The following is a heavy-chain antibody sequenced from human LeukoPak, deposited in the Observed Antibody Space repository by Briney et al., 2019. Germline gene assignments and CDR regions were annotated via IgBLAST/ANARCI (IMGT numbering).Heavy chain of an antibody. Sequence: GGSLRLSCAASGVAVSSSYMGWVRQAPGKGLEWVSIVYSDDIRYYVDSVKGRFSISRDTSRNTLYLQMNSLRAEDTAVYYCTRDSTTFRFGYWGQGTLVTVS. V-gene: IGHV3-53*01. CDR3: TRDSTTFRFGY. D-gene: IGHD4-11*01. CDR1: GVAVSSSY. J-gene: IGHJ4*02. CDR2: VYSDDIR.